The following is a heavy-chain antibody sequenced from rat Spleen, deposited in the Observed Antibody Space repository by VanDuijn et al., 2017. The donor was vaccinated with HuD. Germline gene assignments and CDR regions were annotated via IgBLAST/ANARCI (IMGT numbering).Heavy chain of an antibody. CDR2: ITNSGGST. CDR3: TLPDY. J-gene: IGHJ2*01. V-gene: IGHV5-27*01. CDR1: GFTFSNYG. Sequence: EVQLVESGGGLVQPGRSLKLSCAASGFTFSNYGMAWVRQAPTKGLEWVASITNSGGSTYYRDSVKGRFTISRDNAKSTLYLQMDSLRSEDTATYYCTLPDYWGQGVMVTVSS.